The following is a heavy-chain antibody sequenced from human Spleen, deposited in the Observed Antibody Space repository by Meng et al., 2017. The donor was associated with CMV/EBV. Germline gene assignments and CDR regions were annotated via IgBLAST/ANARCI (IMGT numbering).Heavy chain of an antibody. J-gene: IGHJ3*02. D-gene: IGHD4-23*01. V-gene: IGHV4-59*01. CDR3: ASSAYGGKFTDAFDI. CDR1: GGFISSYY. CDR2: IYDSDNT. Sequence: SETLSLTCTVSGGFISSYYWTWIRQPPGKGLEWIGSIYDSDNTNYNPSLKSRVTMSVDASKKQISLKRSSVLAADTAVYYCASSAYGGKFTDAFDIWGQGTMVTVSS.